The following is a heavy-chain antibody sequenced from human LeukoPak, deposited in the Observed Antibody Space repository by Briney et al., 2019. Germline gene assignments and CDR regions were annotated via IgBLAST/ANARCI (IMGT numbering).Heavy chain of an antibody. Sequence: PGGSLRLSCAASGFTFSSYSMNWVRQAPGKGLEWVSYINIISSEIYYRDSVKGRFTISTDNAKNSVYLQMNSLRDEDTAVYYCARDRAYAFDNWGQGTMVTVSS. CDR2: INIISSEI. CDR1: GFTFSSYS. CDR3: ARDRAYAFDN. D-gene: IGHD3-10*01. J-gene: IGHJ3*02. V-gene: IGHV3-48*02.